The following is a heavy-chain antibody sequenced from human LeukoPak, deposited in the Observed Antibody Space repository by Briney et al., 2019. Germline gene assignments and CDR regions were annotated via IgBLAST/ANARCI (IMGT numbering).Heavy chain of an antibody. D-gene: IGHD6-25*01. V-gene: IGHV4-34*01. CDR3: ARRAARLDY. CDR2: INHSGST. CDR1: GGSFSGYY. Sequence: PSETLSLTCAVYGGSFSGYYWSWIRQPPGKGLEWIGEINHSGSTNYNPSLKSRVTISVDTSKNQFSLKLSSVTAADTAVYYCARRAARLDYWGQGTLVTVSS. J-gene: IGHJ4*02.